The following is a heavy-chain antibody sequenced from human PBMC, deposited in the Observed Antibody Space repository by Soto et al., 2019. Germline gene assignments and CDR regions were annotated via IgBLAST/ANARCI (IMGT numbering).Heavy chain of an antibody. CDR3: ARDLQVGNRYSSVRLPYSWSYS. J-gene: IGHJ5*01. D-gene: IGHD6-19*01. CDR1: GYTFTSYA. Sequence: ASVKVACKASGYTFTSYAMHWVRQAPGQRLEWMGWINAGNGNTKYSQKFQGRVTITRDTSASTAYMELSSLRSEDTAVYYCARDLQVGNRYSSVRLPYSWSYSRCQGTLVIVSS. V-gene: IGHV1-3*01. CDR2: INAGNGNT.